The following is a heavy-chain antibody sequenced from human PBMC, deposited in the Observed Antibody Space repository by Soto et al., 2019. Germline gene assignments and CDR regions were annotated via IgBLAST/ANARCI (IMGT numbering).Heavy chain of an antibody. Sequence: ASVKVSCKASGYTFTGYYMHWVRQAPGQGLEWMGWINPNSGGTNYAQKFQGWVTMTRDTSISTAYMELSRLRSDDTAVYYCARALYSGSAGSEEFDYWGQGTLVTVSS. D-gene: IGHD5-12*01. CDR2: INPNSGGT. CDR1: GYTFTGYY. J-gene: IGHJ4*02. CDR3: ARALYSGSAGSEEFDY. V-gene: IGHV1-2*04.